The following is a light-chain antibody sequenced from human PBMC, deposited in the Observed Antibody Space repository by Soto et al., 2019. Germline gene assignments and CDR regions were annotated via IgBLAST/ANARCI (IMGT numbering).Light chain of an antibody. CDR1: QSVRSNY. CDR2: DAS. Sequence: EIVLTQSPDTLSLSPGERATLSCRASQSVRSNYLAWYQQKPGQAPRFLIYDASSRTTGIPDRFSGSGPGTDFTLTISRLESEDFAVYYCQQYGSSPLTFGGGTKVDIK. V-gene: IGKV3-20*01. J-gene: IGKJ4*01. CDR3: QQYGSSPLT.